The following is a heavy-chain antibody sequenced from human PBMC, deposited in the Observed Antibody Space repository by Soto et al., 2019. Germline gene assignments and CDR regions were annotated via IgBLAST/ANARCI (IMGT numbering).Heavy chain of an antibody. CDR1: GFTFSSYS. Sequence: PGGSLRLCCAASGFTFSSYSMNWVREAPGKGLEWVSSISSSSSYIYYADSVKGRFTISRDNAKNSLYLQMNSLRAEDTAVYYCARDSQYYYGSGSYYKPYYYYGMDVWGQGTTVTVSS. CDR2: ISSSSSYI. D-gene: IGHD3-10*01. V-gene: IGHV3-21*01. CDR3: ARDSQYYYGSGSYYKPYYYYGMDV. J-gene: IGHJ6*02.